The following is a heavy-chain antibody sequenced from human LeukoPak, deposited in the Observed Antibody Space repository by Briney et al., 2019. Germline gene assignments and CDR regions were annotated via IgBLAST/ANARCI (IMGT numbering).Heavy chain of an antibody. Sequence: GGSLRLSCTASGFTFGDYAMSWVRQAPGKGLEWVGFIRSKAYGGTTEYAASVKGRFTISRDDSKSIAYLQMNSLKTEDTAVYYCTRDWGSYDALGDWYFDLWGRGTLVTVSS. V-gene: IGHV3-49*04. CDR1: GFTFGDYA. CDR3: TRDWGSYDALGDWYFDL. CDR2: IRSKAYGGTT. J-gene: IGHJ2*01. D-gene: IGHD1-26*01.